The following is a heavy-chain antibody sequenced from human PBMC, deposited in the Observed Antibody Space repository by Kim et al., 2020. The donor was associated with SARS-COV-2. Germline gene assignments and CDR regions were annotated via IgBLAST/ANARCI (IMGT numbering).Heavy chain of an antibody. CDR3: ARGRPQYSGSYPKVRTFDY. CDR1: GGSFSGYY. Sequence: SETLSLTCAVYGGSFSGYYWSWIRQPPGKGLEWIGEINHSGSTNYNPSLKSRVTISVDTSKNQFSLKLSSVTAADTAVYYCARGRPQYSGSYPKVRTFDYWGQGTLVTVSS. V-gene: IGHV4-34*01. CDR2: INHSGST. J-gene: IGHJ4*02. D-gene: IGHD1-26*01.